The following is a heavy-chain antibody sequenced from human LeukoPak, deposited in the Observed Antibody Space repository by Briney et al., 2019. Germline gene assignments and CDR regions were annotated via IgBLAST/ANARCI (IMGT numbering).Heavy chain of an antibody. CDR1: GGSISYYY. V-gene: IGHV4-59*01. D-gene: IGHD2-2*01. J-gene: IGHJ1*01. Sequence: SETLSLTCSVSGGSISYYYWTWIRQFPGKGLEWVGYISDGESPDYNPSLQSRVTIYVDSSKNQFFLNLTSVTAADTAVYYCAQDRFSFVHWGQGTLVTVSS. CDR3: AQDRFSFVH. CDR2: ISDGESP.